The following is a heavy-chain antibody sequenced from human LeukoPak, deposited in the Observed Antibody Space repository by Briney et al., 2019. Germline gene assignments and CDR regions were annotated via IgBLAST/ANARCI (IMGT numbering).Heavy chain of an antibody. Sequence: GGSLGLSCAASGFTFSSYRMNWVRQAPGKGLEWVSSISSSSSYIYYADSVKGRFTISRDNAKNSLYLQMNSLRAEDTAVYYCARDEQADSIPDGMDVWGQGTTVTVSS. CDR1: GFTFSSYR. D-gene: IGHD2-15*01. V-gene: IGHV3-21*01. CDR2: ISSSSSYI. CDR3: ARDEQADSIPDGMDV. J-gene: IGHJ6*02.